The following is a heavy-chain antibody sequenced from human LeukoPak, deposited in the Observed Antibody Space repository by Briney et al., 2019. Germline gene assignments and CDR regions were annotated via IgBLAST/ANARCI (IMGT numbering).Heavy chain of an antibody. V-gene: IGHV5-51*01. D-gene: IGHD6-19*01. Sequence: GESLKISCKGSGYSFTSYWIGWVRQMPGKGLEWMGIIYPGDSDTRYSPSFQGQVTISADKSISTAYLQWSSLKASDTAMYYCARRADSSGWYGLWDFDYWGQGTLVTVSS. CDR1: GYSFTSYW. CDR3: ARRADSSGWYGLWDFDY. CDR2: IYPGDSDT. J-gene: IGHJ4*02.